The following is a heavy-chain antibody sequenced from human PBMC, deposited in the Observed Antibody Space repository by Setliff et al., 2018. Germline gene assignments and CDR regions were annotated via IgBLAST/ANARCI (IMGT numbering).Heavy chain of an antibody. D-gene: IGHD1-1*01. CDR3: AKTKGFVDGWLDP. CDR1: GGTFSSYG. J-gene: IGHJ5*02. CDR2: TIPNFGTT. Sequence: SVKVSCKASGGTFSSYGISWVRQAPGQGLEWLGGTIPNFGTTNYAQEFQGRVTIITDESTSTAYMELSSLRFEDTALYFCAKTKGFVDGWLDPWGQGTLVTVSS. V-gene: IGHV1-69*05.